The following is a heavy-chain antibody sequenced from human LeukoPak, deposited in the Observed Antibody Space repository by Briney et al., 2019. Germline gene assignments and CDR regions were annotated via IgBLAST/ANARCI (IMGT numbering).Heavy chain of an antibody. D-gene: IGHD6-6*01. CDR1: GGTFSSYA. V-gene: IGHV1-69*04. CDR2: IIPILGIA. CDR3: AREYSSSSFGY. Sequence: GASVKVSCKASGGTFSSYAISWVRQAPGQGLEWMGRIIPILGIANYAQKLQGRVTMTTDTSTSTAYMELRSLRSDDTAVYYCAREYSSSSFGYWGQGTLVTVSS. J-gene: IGHJ4*02.